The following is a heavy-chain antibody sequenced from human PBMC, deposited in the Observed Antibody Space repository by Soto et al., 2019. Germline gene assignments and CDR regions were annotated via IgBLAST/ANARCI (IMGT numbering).Heavy chain of an antibody. Sequence: EVQLVESGGGLVQPGGSRKLSLPASGFTFVGPAMTGVPQASGKGRGGLGLIRSKANIYATAYAASVKGRFTISRDDSKNTAYLQMNSLKTEDTAVYYCTRLGYCSSTSCPREDYWDQGTLVTVSS. CDR2: IRSKANIYAT. CDR3: TRLGYCSSTSCPREDY. J-gene: IGHJ4*02. CDR1: GFTFVGPA. D-gene: IGHD2-2*01. V-gene: IGHV3-73*02.